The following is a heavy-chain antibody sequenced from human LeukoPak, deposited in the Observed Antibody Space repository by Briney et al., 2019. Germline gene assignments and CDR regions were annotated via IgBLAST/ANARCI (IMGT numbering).Heavy chain of an antibody. J-gene: IGHJ5*02. CDR3: ARHFAPEAWFQAP. Sequence: SETLSLTCTVSGGSISSNSYYWGWIRQPPGKGLEWIGSIHYSGSTYYNPSLKSRVTISVDTSKNQFSLKLSSVTAADTAVYYCARHFAPEAWFQAPWGQGTLVTVSS. CDR2: IHYSGST. D-gene: IGHD3-10*01. CDR1: GGSISSNSYY. V-gene: IGHV4-39*01.